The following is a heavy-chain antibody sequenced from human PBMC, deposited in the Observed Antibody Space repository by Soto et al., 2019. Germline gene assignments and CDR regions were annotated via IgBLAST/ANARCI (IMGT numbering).Heavy chain of an antibody. J-gene: IGHJ3*02. CDR1: GGTFSSYA. Sequence: QVQLVQSGAEVKKPGSSVKVSCKASGGTFSSYAISWVRQAPGQGLEWMGGIIPIFGTANYAQKFQGRVTITADESTSTAYMELSSLRSEDTAVYYCARGTSRGYSYGKGGAFAIWGQGTMVTVSS. CDR3: ARGTSRGYSYGKGGAFAI. V-gene: IGHV1-69*01. D-gene: IGHD5-18*01. CDR2: IIPIFGTA.